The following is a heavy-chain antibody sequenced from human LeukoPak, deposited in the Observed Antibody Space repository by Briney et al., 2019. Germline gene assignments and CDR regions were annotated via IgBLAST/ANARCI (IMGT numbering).Heavy chain of an antibody. D-gene: IGHD3-22*01. J-gene: IGHJ4*02. CDR1: GFTFSNAW. CDR2: IKSKTDGGTT. Sequence: PGGSLRLSCAASGFTFSNAWMSWVRQAPGKGLEWVGLIKSKTDGGTTDDAAPVKGRFTISRDDSKNTLYLQMNSLKTEDTAVYYCTTDTGYYDSSGYTFDYWGQGTLVTVSS. V-gene: IGHV3-15*01. CDR3: TTDTGYYDSSGYTFDY.